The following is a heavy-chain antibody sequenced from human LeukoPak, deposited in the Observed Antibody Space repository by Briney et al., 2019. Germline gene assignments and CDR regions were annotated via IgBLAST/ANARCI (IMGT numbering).Heavy chain of an antibody. J-gene: IGHJ5*02. V-gene: IGHV4-59*08. CDR3: ARHAITMVRGVTNWFDP. CDR1: GGSISSYY. CDR2: IYYSGST. Sequence: SETLSLTCTVSGGSISSYYWSWIRQPPGKGLEWIGYIYYSGSTNYNPSLKSRVTISVDTSKNQFSLKLSSVTAADTAVYYCARHAITMVRGVTNWFDPWGQGTLVTVSS. D-gene: IGHD3-10*01.